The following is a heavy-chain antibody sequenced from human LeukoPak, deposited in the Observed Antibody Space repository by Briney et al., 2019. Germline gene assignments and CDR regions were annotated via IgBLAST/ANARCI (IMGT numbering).Heavy chain of an antibody. D-gene: IGHD6-6*01. CDR1: GYTFTGYY. V-gene: IGHV1-2*04. CDR2: INPNSGGT. J-gene: IGHJ4*02. CDR3: ARGFGIAAPRYFDY. Sequence: GSVKVSCKASGYTFTGYYMHWVRQTPGQGLEWMGWINPNSGGTNYAQKFQGWVTMTRDTSISTAYMELSRLRSDDTAVYYCARGFGIAAPRYFDYWGQGTLVTVSS.